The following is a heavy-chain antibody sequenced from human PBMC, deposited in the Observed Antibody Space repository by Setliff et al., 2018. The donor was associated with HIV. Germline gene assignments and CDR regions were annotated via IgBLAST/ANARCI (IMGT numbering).Heavy chain of an antibody. Sequence: SVKVSCKASGGTFSSYAISWVRQAPGQGLEWMGGIIPIFGTANYAQKFQGRVTITADESTSTAYMELSSLRSEDTAVYYCARDSSGWSPFDYWGQGTLVTVSS. CDR1: GGTFSSYA. D-gene: IGHD6-19*01. CDR2: IIPIFGTA. J-gene: IGHJ4*02. V-gene: IGHV1-69*13. CDR3: ARDSSGWSPFDY.